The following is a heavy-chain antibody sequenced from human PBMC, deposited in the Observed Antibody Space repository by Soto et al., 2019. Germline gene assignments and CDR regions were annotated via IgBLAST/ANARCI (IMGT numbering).Heavy chain of an antibody. CDR2: VYYGGAIFYSGNI. J-gene: IGHJ3*02. D-gene: IGHD3-3*02. V-gene: IGHV4-39*01. CDR3: VRYDRINMKPYSPEGSNI. Sequence: SETLSLNCTVSGDSISSSNSHWGWTRQPPGKGLEYIGSVYYGGAIFYSGNIYYNPSLKSRVTISVDTSKNQFSLRLSSVTAADTGVYYCVRYDRINMKPYSPEGSNICGQGTMVTV. CDR1: GDSISSSNSH.